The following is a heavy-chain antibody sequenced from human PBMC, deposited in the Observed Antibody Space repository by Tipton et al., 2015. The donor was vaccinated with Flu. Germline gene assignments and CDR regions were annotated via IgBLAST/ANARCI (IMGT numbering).Heavy chain of an antibody. Sequence: QVQLVQSGAELKKPGAPVKVSCKASGYSFKEYGVSWVRQAPGQGLEWMGWISAYTDNKNYAQRFQGRITMTTDSSTSTAFMELRSLGSDDTAVYYCARDMPQGIVVIPPAKRFDFWGQGTLVTVSS. CDR3: ARDMPQGIVVIPPAKRFDF. J-gene: IGHJ4*02. CDR2: ISAYTDNK. V-gene: IGHV1-18*04. D-gene: IGHD2-2*01. CDR1: GYSFKEYG.